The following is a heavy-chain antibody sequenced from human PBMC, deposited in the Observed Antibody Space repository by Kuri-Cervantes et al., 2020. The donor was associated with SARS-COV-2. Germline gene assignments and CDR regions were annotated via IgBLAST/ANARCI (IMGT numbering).Heavy chain of an antibody. J-gene: IGHJ6*02. CDR2: INHDGST. CDR1: GGSFSGYY. Sequence: SETLSLTCAVYGGSFSGYYWSWIRQPPGKGLEWIGEINHDGSTNYNPSLKSRLTISVDTSKNQFSLRLNSVTAADTAVYYCARTSPPNYGMDVWGQGTTVTVSS. CDR3: ARTSPPNYGMDV. V-gene: IGHV4-34*01.